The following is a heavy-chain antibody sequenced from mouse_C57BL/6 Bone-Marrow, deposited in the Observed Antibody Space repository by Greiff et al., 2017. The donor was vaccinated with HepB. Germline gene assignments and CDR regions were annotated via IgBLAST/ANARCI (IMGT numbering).Heavy chain of an antibody. CDR3: ARWLLHYFDY. Sequence: EVQLQESGPGLVKPSQSLSLTCSVTGYSITSGYYWNWIRQFPGNKLEWMGYISYDGSNNYNPSLKNRISITRDTSKNQFFLKLNSVTTEDTATYYCARWLLHYFDYWGQGTTLTVSS. V-gene: IGHV3-6*01. CDR1: GYSITSGYY. J-gene: IGHJ2*01. CDR2: ISYDGSN. D-gene: IGHD2-3*01.